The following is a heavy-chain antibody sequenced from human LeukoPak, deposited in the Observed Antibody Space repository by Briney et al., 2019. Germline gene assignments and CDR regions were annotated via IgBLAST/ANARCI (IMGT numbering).Heavy chain of an antibody. J-gene: IGHJ6*02. D-gene: IGHD4-11*01. CDR2: IYYSGST. CDR1: GGSISSYY. CDR3: ARDNYSPPYYYYGMDV. V-gene: IGHV4-59*01. Sequence: SEPLSLTCTVSGGSISSYYWSWIRQPPGKGLEWLGYIYYSGSTNYNPSLKSRVTISVDTSKNQFSLKLSSVTAADTAVYYCARDNYSPPYYYYGMDVWGQGTTVTVSS.